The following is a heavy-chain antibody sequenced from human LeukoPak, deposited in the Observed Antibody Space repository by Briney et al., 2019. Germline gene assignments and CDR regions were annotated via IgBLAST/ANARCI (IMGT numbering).Heavy chain of an antibody. V-gene: IGHV3-30-3*01. CDR1: GFTFIRYA. D-gene: IGHD2-15*01. Sequence: GGSLRLSCAASGFTFIRYAFHWVRQAPGKGLEWVAVISYDGNKKYYADSVKGRFTISRDNSKNTLYLQMNSLRAEDTAVYFCAKERGVVDYWGQGTLVTVSS. J-gene: IGHJ4*02. CDR2: ISYDGNKK. CDR3: AKERGVVDY.